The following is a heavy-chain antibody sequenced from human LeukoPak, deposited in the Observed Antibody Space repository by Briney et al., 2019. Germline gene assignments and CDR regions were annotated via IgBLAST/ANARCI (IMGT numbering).Heavy chain of an antibody. Sequence: TSETLSLTCAVYGASFSGYYWSWIRQPPGKGLEWIGEINHSGSTNYNPSLKSRVTISVDTSKNQFSLKLSSVTAADTAVYYCARGRRYYYYYYMDVWGKGTTVTVSS. CDR2: INHSGST. V-gene: IGHV4-34*01. J-gene: IGHJ6*03. CDR1: GASFSGYY. CDR3: ARGRRYYYYYYMDV.